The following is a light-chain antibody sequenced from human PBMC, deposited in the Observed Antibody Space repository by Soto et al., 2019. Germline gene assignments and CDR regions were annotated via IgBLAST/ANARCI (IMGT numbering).Light chain of an antibody. V-gene: IGLV1-47*01. CDR2: RNN. Sequence: QSVLTQPPSASGTPGQRVTISCSGSSSNIGSNYVYWYQQLPGTAPKLLIYRNNQRPSGVPDRFSGSKYGTSASLAISGLRSEDEADYYCAAWDDSLSGDVFGTGTKVTVL. CDR1: SSNIGSNY. J-gene: IGLJ1*01. CDR3: AAWDDSLSGDV.